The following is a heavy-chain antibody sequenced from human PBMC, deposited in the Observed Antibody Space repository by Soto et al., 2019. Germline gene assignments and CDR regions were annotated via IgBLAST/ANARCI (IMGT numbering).Heavy chain of an antibody. D-gene: IGHD3-10*01. CDR1: GFTFSSYD. V-gene: IGHV3-13*01. CDR3: AREAGSGSYMLYSPRPGMAV. J-gene: IGHJ6*02. Sequence: HLGGSLRLSCAASGFTFSSYDMHWVRQATGKGLEWVSAIGTAGDTYYPGSVKGRFTISRENAKNSLYLQMNSLRAEDTAVYYCAREAGSGSYMLYSPRPGMAVWGQGTTVTVSS. CDR2: IGTAGDT.